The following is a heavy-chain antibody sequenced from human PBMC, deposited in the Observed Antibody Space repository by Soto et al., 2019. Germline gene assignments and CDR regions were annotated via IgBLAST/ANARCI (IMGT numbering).Heavy chain of an antibody. V-gene: IGHV3-23*01. CDR2: ISGSGGST. CDR3: AKRGPPFVVVDRGYYFDY. Sequence: GSLRLSCAASGFTFSSYAMSWVRQAPGKGLEWVSAISGSGGSTYYADSVKGRFTISRDNSKNTLYLQMNSLRAEDTAVYYCAKRGPPFVVVDRGYYFDYWGQGTLXTVSS. J-gene: IGHJ4*02. CDR1: GFTFSSYA. D-gene: IGHD2-2*01.